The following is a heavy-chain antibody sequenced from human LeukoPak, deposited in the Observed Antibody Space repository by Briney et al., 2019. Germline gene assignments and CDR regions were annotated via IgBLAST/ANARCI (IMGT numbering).Heavy chain of an antibody. CDR2: ISWNSGSI. CDR3: AKGLNLYDAFDI. CDR1: GFTFDDHA. D-gene: IGHD1-14*01. J-gene: IGHJ3*02. Sequence: GRSLRLSCAASGFTFDDHARHWVRQAPGKGLEWVSGISWNSGSIGYADSVKGRFTISRDNAKNSLYLQMNSLRAEDMALYYCAKGLNLYDAFDIWGQGTMVTVSS. V-gene: IGHV3-9*03.